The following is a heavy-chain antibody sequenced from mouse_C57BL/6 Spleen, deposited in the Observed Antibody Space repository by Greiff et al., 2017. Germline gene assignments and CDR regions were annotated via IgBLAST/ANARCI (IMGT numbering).Heavy chain of an antibody. Sequence: EVQLQQSGAELVRPGASVKLSCTASGFNIKDDYMHWVKQRPEQGLEWIGWIDPENGDTEYASKFQGKATITADTSSNTAYLQLSSLTSEDTAVYYCTTGSSGAFDYWGQGTTLTVSS. CDR1: GFNIKDDY. CDR2: IDPENGDT. J-gene: IGHJ2*01. V-gene: IGHV14-4*01. CDR3: TTGSSGAFDY. D-gene: IGHD3-2*02.